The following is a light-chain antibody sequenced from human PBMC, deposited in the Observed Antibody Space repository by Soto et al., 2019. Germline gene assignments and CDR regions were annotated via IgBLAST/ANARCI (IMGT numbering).Light chain of an antibody. CDR1: QSVSSSY. V-gene: IGKV3-20*01. Sequence: EIVLTQSPGTLSLSPGERATLSCRASQSVSSSYLAWYQQKPGQAPRLLIYGASSRATGIPDRFSGSGSGTDFTLTISRLEPEDFAVYYCQQYVARTFGQGTKLEIK. CDR3: QQYVART. CDR2: GAS. J-gene: IGKJ2*01.